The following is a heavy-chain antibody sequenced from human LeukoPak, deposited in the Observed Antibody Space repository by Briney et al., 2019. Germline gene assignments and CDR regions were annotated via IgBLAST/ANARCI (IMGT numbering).Heavy chain of an antibody. CDR3: ARANDYDSSGFYYDFFDY. D-gene: IGHD3-22*01. Sequence: ASVNVSCKASGYTFTIYYMHWVRQAPGQGLEWMGIINPSGGSTSYAQKFQGRVTMTRDTSTSTVYMELSSLRSEDTAVYYCARANDYDSSGFYYDFFDYWGQGTLVTVSS. J-gene: IGHJ4*02. V-gene: IGHV1-46*01. CDR1: GYTFTIYY. CDR2: INPSGGST.